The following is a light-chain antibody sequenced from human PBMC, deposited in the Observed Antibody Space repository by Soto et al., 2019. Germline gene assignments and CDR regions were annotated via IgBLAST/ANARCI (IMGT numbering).Light chain of an antibody. CDR2: DAS. J-gene: IGKJ4*01. V-gene: IGKV3-11*01. Sequence: EIVLTQSPATLSLSPGERATLSCRASQRVSSYLAWYQQKPGQAPRLLIYDASNRATGIPARFSGSGSGTDFTLTNSSLEPEDFAVYYCQQRSNWPRAFGGGTKVEIK. CDR3: QQRSNWPRA. CDR1: QRVSSY.